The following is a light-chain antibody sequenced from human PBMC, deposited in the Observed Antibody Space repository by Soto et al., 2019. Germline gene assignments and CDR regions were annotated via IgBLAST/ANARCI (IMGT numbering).Light chain of an antibody. CDR2: TND. Sequence: QSVLTQPPSASGTPGQTVTISCSGSSSNIGTSSVHWYKHLPGTAPKPLIYTNDQRPSGVPDRFSGSKSGTSASLAISGLQSEDEADYNCAVWDDSLNGHVFGAETKVTVL. CDR3: AVWDDSLNGHV. CDR1: SSNIGTSS. V-gene: IGLV1-44*01. J-gene: IGLJ1*01.